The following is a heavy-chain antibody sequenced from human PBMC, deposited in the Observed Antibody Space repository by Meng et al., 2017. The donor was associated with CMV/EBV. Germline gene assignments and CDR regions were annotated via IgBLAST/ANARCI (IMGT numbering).Heavy chain of an antibody. D-gene: IGHD2-2*01. CDR1: GYTFTSYG. J-gene: IGHJ4*02. V-gene: IGHV1-69*10. Sequence: SVKVSCKASGYTFTSYGISWVRQAPGHGLEWMGGIIPILGIANYAQKFQGRVTITADKSTSTAYMELSSLRSEDTAVYYCAIQLGYCSSTSCERDFDYWGQGTLVTVSS. CDR3: AIQLGYCSSTSCERDFDY. CDR2: IIPILGIA.